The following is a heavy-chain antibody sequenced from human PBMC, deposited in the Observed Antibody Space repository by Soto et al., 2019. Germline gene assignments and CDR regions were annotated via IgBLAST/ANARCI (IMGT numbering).Heavy chain of an antibody. D-gene: IGHD5-18*01. CDR1: GFPFSSYW. V-gene: IGHV3-74*01. CDR3: ARDRIQLWLRYYYYYGMDV. CDR2: INSDGSST. Sequence: GGSLRLSCAASGFPFSSYWMHWVRQAPGKGLVWVSRINSDGSSTSYADSVKGRFTISRDNAKNTLYLQMNSLRAEDTAVYYCARDRIQLWLRYYYYYGMDVWVQGTTVTVSS. J-gene: IGHJ6*02.